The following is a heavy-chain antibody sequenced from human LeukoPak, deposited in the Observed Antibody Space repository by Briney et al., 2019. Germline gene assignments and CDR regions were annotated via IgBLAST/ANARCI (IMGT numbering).Heavy chain of an antibody. CDR2: IYSGGST. D-gene: IGHD6-13*01. Sequence: GGSLRLSCAASGFTVSSNYMSWVRQAPGKGLEWVSLIYSGGSTYYVDSVKGRFTISRDNAKNSLYLQMNSLRAEDTAMYFCARIKYNSNWWEAFDIWGQGTMVTVSS. V-gene: IGHV3-66*01. CDR3: ARIKYNSNWWEAFDI. J-gene: IGHJ3*02. CDR1: GFTVSSNY.